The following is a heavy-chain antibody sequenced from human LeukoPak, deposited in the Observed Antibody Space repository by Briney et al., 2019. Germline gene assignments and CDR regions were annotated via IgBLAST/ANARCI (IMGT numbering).Heavy chain of an antibody. CDR2: IYPGDSDT. V-gene: IGHV5-51*01. CDR1: GYSFTSYW. D-gene: IGHD2-15*01. CDR3: ARHCNGGSCYTSAFDI. Sequence: KPGASLQISCKGSGYSFTSYWIGWVRPLPGKGLEWMGIIYPGDSDTRYSPSFQGQVTISADKSISTAYLQWSSLKASDTAMYYCARHCNGGSCYTSAFDIWGQGTMVTVSS. J-gene: IGHJ3*02.